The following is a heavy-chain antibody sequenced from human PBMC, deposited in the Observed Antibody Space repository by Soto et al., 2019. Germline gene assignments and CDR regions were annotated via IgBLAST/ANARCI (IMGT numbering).Heavy chain of an antibody. CDR2: IYYSGST. CDR3: ARDGGSQGYGMDV. V-gene: IGHV4-31*03. CDR1: GGSISNGDYY. D-gene: IGHD1-26*01. J-gene: IGHJ6*02. Sequence: PSLTCTVSGGSISNGDYYWSWIRQHPGKGLEWIGNIYYSGSTYYNPSLKRRVTISVDTSENQFSLRLASVAAADTAVYFCARDGGSQGYGMDVWGQGTTVTVSS.